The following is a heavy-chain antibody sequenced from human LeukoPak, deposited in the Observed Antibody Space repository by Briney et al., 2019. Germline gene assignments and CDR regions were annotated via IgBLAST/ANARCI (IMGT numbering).Heavy chain of an antibody. V-gene: IGHV4-39*01. J-gene: IGHJ6*02. CDR1: GGSISNSGHY. Sequence: PSETLSLTCTVSGGSISNSGHYWVWIRQPPGKGLEWTGTITNTGGTYSNPSLKSRVTISIDASKTQISLKLTSVTAADTAVFYCARKTPGTSVDVWGQGTPVTVSS. CDR2: ITNTGGT. D-gene: IGHD3-10*01. CDR3: ARKTPGTSVDV.